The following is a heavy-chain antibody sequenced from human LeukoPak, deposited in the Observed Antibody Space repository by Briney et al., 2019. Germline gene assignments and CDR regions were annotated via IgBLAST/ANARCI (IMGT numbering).Heavy chain of an antibody. Sequence: KPSETLSLTCSVYGGSSSSYYYFWIRPPPGKGLAWIGSIYYGGSTHYHPSLMSPVTMSVDTSKSQFSLKLISVTAADTAVYSCARHADERVSGYYLADDNHFFDCWGQGTLVTAS. CDR1: GGSSSSYY. V-gene: IGHV4-39*01. CDR2: IYYGGST. J-gene: IGHJ4*02. CDR3: ARHADERVSGYYLADDNHFFDC. D-gene: IGHD3-22*01.